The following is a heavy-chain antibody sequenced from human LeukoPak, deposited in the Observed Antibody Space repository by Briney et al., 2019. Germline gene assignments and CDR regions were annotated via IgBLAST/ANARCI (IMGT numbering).Heavy chain of an antibody. CDR2: IYHSGST. J-gene: IGHJ4*02. Sequence: PSETLSLTCTVSGYSISSGYYWGWIRQPPGKGLEWIGSIYHSGSTYYNPSLKSRVTISADTSKNQYSLKVDSVTAADTAVYYCARVVVDTLSIDYWGQGTLVTVSS. D-gene: IGHD2-21*01. CDR3: ARVVVDTLSIDY. CDR1: GYSISSGYY. V-gene: IGHV4-38-2*02.